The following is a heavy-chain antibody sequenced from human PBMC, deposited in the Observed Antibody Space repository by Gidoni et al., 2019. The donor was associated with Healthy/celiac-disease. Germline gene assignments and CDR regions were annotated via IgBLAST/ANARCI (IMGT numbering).Heavy chain of an antibody. D-gene: IGHD3-3*01. Sequence: QVQLVQSGAEVKKPGASVKVSCKASGYTFTSYGISGVRQAPGQGLEWMGWISAYNGNTNYAQKLQGRVTMTTDTSTSTAYMELRSLRSDDTAVYYCAREARDFWSGYYIYYYYGMDVWGQGTTVTVSS. J-gene: IGHJ6*02. CDR3: AREARDFWSGYYIYYYYGMDV. CDR1: GYTFTSYG. V-gene: IGHV1-18*01. CDR2: ISAYNGNT.